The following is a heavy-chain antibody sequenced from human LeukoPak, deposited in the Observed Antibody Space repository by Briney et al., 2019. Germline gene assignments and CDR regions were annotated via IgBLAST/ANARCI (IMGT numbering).Heavy chain of an antibody. V-gene: IGHV5-10-1*01. CDR3: ARRDFWSGYYSYFDY. CDR1: GYSFTSYW. D-gene: IGHD3-3*01. J-gene: IGHJ4*02. CDR2: VDPSDSYT. Sequence: GESLKISFKGSGYSFTSYWISWVRQMPGKGLEWMGRVDPSDSYTTYSPSFQGHVTISVDKSISTAYLQWSSLKASDTAMYYCARRDFWSGYYSYFDYWGQGTLVTVSS.